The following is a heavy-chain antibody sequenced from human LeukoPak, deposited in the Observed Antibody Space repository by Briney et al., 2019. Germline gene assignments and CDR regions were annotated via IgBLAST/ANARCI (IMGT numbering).Heavy chain of an antibody. D-gene: IGHD3-3*01. CDR3: ARAAHITIRAFDI. CDR2: IYYSGST. J-gene: IGHJ3*02. Sequence: SETLSLTCTVSGGSISSYYWSWIRQPPGKGLEWIGYIYYSGSTNYNPSLKSRVTISVDTSKNQFSLKLSSVTAADTAVYYCARAAHITIRAFDIWGQGTMVTVSS. V-gene: IGHV4-59*01. CDR1: GGSISSYY.